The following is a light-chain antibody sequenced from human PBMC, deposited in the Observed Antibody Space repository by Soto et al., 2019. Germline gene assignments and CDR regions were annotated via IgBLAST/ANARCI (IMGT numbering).Light chain of an antibody. V-gene: IGKV3-20*01. CDR2: GAS. CDR3: QQYLPSPTWT. CDR1: QSVFNNY. Sequence: EIVLTQSPGTLSLSPGEKATLSCRASQSVFNNYLAWYQQRPGQAPRLVIYGASNRASGIPDRFSGSGSGTDFTLTISRLEPEDFALYYCQQYLPSPTWTFGQGTKVEI. J-gene: IGKJ1*01.